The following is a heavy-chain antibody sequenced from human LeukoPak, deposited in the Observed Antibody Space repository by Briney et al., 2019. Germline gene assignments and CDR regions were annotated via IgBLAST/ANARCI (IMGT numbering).Heavy chain of an antibody. CDR2: IRSKAYGGTT. V-gene: IGHV3-49*03. CDR3: ARHREKEYNYEDS. J-gene: IGHJ4*02. CDR1: GFTFGDYA. Sequence: GGSLRLSCTASGFTFGDYAMSWFRQAPGKGLEWVGFIRSKAYGGTTEYAASVKGRFTISRDDSKSTTYLQWSSLKASDTAMYYWARHREKEYNYEDSWGQETLVTVTS. D-gene: IGHD5-18*01.